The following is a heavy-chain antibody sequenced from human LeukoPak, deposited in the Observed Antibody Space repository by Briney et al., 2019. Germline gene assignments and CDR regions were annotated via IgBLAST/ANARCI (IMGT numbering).Heavy chain of an antibody. Sequence: GGSLRLSCAASGFTFSSYAMSWVRQAPGKGLEWVSAISGSGGSTYYTDSVKGRFTISRDNSKNTLYLQMNSLRAEDTAVYYCAKVLTGSGWPFDYWGQGTLVTVSS. CDR2: ISGSGGST. CDR3: AKVLTGSGWPFDY. D-gene: IGHD6-19*01. V-gene: IGHV3-23*01. J-gene: IGHJ4*02. CDR1: GFTFSSYA.